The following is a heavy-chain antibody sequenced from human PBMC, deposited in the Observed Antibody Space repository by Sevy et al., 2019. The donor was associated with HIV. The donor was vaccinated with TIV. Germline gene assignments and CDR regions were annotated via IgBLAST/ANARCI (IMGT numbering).Heavy chain of an antibody. J-gene: IGHJ4*02. CDR2: ISSSSSTI. V-gene: IGHV3-48*01. Sequence: GGSLRLSCAASGFTFSSYSMNWVRQAPGKGLEWVSYISSSSSTIYYADSVQGRFTISRDNAKNSLYLQMNSLRAEDSAVYYCARVIYDSSTYVFVTRYYFDYWGQGTLVSASS. CDR1: GFTFSSYS. CDR3: ARVIYDSSTYVFVTRYYFDY. D-gene: IGHD3-22*01.